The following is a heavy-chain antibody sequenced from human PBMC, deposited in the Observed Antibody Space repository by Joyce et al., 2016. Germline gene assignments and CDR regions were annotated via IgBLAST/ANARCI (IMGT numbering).Heavy chain of an antibody. Sequence: QVQLQQWGAGLLKPSETLSPTCAVSGGPFRGFFWTWVRQPPGKGLEWIGDINNSGVTYYKPSLKTRVTLSVDTSKNQCSLKLTSLSAADTAVYYCARSQWLAPLMYWGQGTPVTVSS. CDR3: ARSQWLAPLMY. J-gene: IGHJ4*02. V-gene: IGHV4-34*01. D-gene: IGHD6-19*01. CDR2: INNSGVT. CDR1: GGPFRGFF.